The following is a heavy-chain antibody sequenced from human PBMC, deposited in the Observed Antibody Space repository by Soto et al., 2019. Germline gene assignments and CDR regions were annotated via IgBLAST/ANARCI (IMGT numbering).Heavy chain of an antibody. J-gene: IGHJ6*02. CDR3: VRHETPHYDILTGLVYGMDV. CDR2: IYPGDSDT. Sequence: PGESLKISCKGSGYSFTSYWIGWVRQMPGKGLEWMGIIYPGDSDTRYSPSFQGQVTISADKSISTAYLQWSSLKASDTAMYYCVRHETPHYDILTGLVYGMDVWGQGTTVTVSS. V-gene: IGHV5-51*01. CDR1: GYSFTSYW. D-gene: IGHD3-9*01.